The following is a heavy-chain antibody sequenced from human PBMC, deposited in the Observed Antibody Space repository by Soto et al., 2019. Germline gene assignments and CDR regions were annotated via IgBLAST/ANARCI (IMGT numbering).Heavy chain of an antibody. CDR1: GGSISSGDYY. CDR2: IYYSGST. D-gene: IGHD2-2*02. V-gene: IGHV4-30-4*01. CDR3: ARGGDCSSTSCYTWAYYYGMDV. J-gene: IGHJ6*02. Sequence: SETLSLTCTASGGSISSGDYYWSWIRQPPGKGLEWIGYIYYSGSTYYNPSLKSRVTISVDTSKNQFSLKLSSVTAADTAVYYCARGGDCSSTSCYTWAYYYGMDVWGQGTTVTVSS.